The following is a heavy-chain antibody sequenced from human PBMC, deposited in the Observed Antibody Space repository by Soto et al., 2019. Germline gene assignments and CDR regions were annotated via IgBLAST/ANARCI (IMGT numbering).Heavy chain of an antibody. Sequence: EVQLVESGGGLVKPGGSLRLSCAASGFTFSSYSMNWVRQAPGKGLEWVSSISSSSSYIYYADSVKGRFTISRDNANNSLSLQMNSLRAEDTAVYYCARDVRYSYGHDYWGQGTLVTVSS. CDR3: ARDVRYSYGHDY. CDR1: GFTFSSYS. J-gene: IGHJ4*02. CDR2: ISSSSSYI. V-gene: IGHV3-21*01. D-gene: IGHD5-18*01.